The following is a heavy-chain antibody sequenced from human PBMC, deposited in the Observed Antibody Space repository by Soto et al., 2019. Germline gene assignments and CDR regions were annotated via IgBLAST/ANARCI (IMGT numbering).Heavy chain of an antibody. J-gene: IGHJ4*02. CDR2: INSDGSIA. CDR3: AKDRGSYCSGGTCYLFDY. CDR1: GFIFNTYW. D-gene: IGHD2-15*01. V-gene: IGHV3-74*01. Sequence: GGSLRLSCAASGFIFNTYWMHWVRQAPGKGLVWISRINSDGSIADYADSVRGRITISRDNSKNTLYLQMNSLRAEDTALYYCAKDRGSYCSGGTCYLFDYWGQGTLVTVSS.